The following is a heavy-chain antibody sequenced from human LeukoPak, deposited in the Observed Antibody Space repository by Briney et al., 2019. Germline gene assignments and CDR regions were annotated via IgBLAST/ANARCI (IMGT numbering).Heavy chain of an antibody. CDR1: GGSISSYY. J-gene: IGHJ3*02. Sequence: PSETLSLTCTVSGGSISSYYWSWIRQPPGKGLEWIGYIYYSGSTNYNPSLKSRVTISVDTSKNQFSLKLSSVTAADTAVYYCARGNSYYYDSSGSYAFDIWGQGTMVTVPS. V-gene: IGHV4-59*01. CDR2: IYYSGST. D-gene: IGHD3-22*01. CDR3: ARGNSYYYDSSGSYAFDI.